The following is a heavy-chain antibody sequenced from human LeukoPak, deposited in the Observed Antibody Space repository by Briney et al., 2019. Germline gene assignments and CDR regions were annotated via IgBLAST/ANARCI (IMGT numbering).Heavy chain of an antibody. CDR3: ARVGTAEGTLEDY. D-gene: IGHD6-13*01. J-gene: IGHJ4*02. V-gene: IGHV3-7*01. Sequence: PGGSLRLSCAASGFTFSSYWMSWVRQPPGKGLEWVANIKHDGSEKYYVDSVKGRFTISRDNAKNSLYLQMSSLRGEDTAVYYCARVGTAEGTLEDYWGQGTLVTVSS. CDR2: IKHDGSEK. CDR1: GFTFSSYW.